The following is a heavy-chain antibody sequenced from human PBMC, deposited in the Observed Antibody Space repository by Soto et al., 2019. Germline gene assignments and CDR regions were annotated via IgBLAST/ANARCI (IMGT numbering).Heavy chain of an antibody. CDR1: GFTVSSNY. Sequence: GGSLRLSCAASGFTVSSNYMSWVRQAPGKGLEWVSVIYSGGSTYYADSVKGRFTISRDNSKNTLYLQMISLRAEDTAVYYCARLAAAYAFDIWGQGTMVTVSS. CDR2: IYSGGST. D-gene: IGHD6-13*01. CDR3: ARLAAAYAFDI. V-gene: IGHV3-53*01. J-gene: IGHJ3*02.